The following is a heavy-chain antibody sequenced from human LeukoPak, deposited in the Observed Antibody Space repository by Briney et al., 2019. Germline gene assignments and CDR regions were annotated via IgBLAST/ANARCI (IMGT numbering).Heavy chain of an antibody. Sequence: ASVKVSCKASGYTFTNYDINWVRQTTGQGLEWMGWMNPNSANTGYAQKFQGRVTMTRNTSISTAYMELSSLRSEDTAVYYCARRNKDDSNFRLVDYWAREPWSPSPQ. CDR3: ARRNKDDSNFRLVDY. D-gene: IGHD5-24*01. CDR2: MNPNSANT. J-gene: IGHJ4*02. CDR1: GYTFTNYD. V-gene: IGHV1-8*01.